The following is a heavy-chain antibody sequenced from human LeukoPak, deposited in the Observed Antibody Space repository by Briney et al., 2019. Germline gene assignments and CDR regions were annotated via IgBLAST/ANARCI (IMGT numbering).Heavy chain of an antibody. CDR3: ARDRTVTTRNYYYYYGMDV. D-gene: IGHD4-4*01. V-gene: IGHV4-4*07. CDR1: GGPISSYY. CDR2: IYTSGST. J-gene: IGHJ6*02. Sequence: SETLSLTCTVSGGPISSYYWSWIRQPPGKGLEWIGRIYTSGSTNYNPSLKSRVTMSVDTSKNQFSLKLSSVTAADTAVYYCARDRTVTTRNYYYYYGMDVWGQGTTVTVSS.